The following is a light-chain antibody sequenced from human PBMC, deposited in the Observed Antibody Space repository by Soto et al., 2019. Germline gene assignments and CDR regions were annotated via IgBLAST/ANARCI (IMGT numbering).Light chain of an antibody. J-gene: IGKJ4*01. CDR3: MQALQPPVT. V-gene: IGKV2-28*01. CDR1: QSLLHSSGYNH. Sequence: DLVMTQSPLSLPVTPGEPASISCRSSQSLLHSSGYNHLDWYLQKPGQSPQLLIHLGSNRASGVPVRFSGSGSGSDFTLKISRVEAEDVGLYYCMQALQPPVTFGGGTKVEIK. CDR2: LGS.